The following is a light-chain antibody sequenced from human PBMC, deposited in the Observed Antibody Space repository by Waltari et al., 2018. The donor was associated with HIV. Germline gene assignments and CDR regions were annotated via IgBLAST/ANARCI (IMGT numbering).Light chain of an antibody. Sequence: DIQMTQSPSTLSASVGDRVTITCRASQSISDWLAWYQQKPGKAPKLLIYKASSVESGVPSRFSGSGSGTEFTLSISSLQPDDFATYYCQQYITYSFIFGPGTKVDIK. CDR1: QSISDW. J-gene: IGKJ3*01. V-gene: IGKV1-5*03. CDR3: QQYITYSFI. CDR2: KAS.